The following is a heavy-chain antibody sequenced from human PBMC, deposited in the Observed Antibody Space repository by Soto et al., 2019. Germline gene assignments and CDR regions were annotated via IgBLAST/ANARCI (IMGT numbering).Heavy chain of an antibody. CDR1: GFTFSSYG. D-gene: IGHD1-26*01. J-gene: IGHJ6*02. CDR3: ARGKWEQSKDYYYYGMDV. V-gene: IGHV3-33*01. CDR2: VWDDGSNK. Sequence: QVQLVESGGGVVQPGRSLRLSCAASGFTFSSYGMHWVRQAPGKGLAWVAVVWDDGSNKYYADSVKGRFTISRDNSKNTLYRQMNSLRAEDTAGYDGARGKWEQSKDYYYYGMDVWGQGTTVTVSS.